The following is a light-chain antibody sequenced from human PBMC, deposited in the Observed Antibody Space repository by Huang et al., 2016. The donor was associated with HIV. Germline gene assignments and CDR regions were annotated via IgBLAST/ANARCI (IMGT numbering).Light chain of an antibody. Sequence: DIQMTQSPSTLSASLGDRVTITCRASHSISSWLAWYQQKPGKAPKLLIYKASSLESGVPSRFSGSGSWTEYTLTISSVQPDDFATYYCQQYNTYPSFGQGTKVEIK. CDR1: HSISSW. J-gene: IGKJ1*01. V-gene: IGKV1-5*03. CDR2: KAS. CDR3: QQYNTYPS.